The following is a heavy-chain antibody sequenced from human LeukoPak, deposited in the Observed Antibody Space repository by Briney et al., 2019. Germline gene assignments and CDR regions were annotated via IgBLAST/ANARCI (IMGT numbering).Heavy chain of an antibody. J-gene: IGHJ3*02. CDR1: VDSISSGDYY. CDR3: ARAPYYDILTHDAFDI. CDR2: IYYSGST. V-gene: IGHV4-30-4*01. Sequence: SETLSVTCTVSVDSISSGDYYWSWIRQPPGKGLEWLGYIYYSGSTYYNPSLKSRVTISADTSKNQFSLKLSSVTAADTAVYYCARAPYYDILTHDAFDIWGQGTMVTVSS. D-gene: IGHD3-9*01.